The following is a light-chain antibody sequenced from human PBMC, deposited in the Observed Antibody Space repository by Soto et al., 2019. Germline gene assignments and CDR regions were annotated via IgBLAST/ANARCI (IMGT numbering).Light chain of an antibody. V-gene: IGKV3D-15*01. CDR3: QQYSNWPPWT. CDR2: GAS. CDR1: QSVSTN. J-gene: IGKJ1*01. Sequence: IVMTQSPATLSVSPGQRATLSCRASQSVSTNLAWYQQKPGQAPRLLIYGASTRATGIPARFSGSGSGTDFTLTISGLQADDFAVYYCQQYSNWPPWTCGQGTRVDFK.